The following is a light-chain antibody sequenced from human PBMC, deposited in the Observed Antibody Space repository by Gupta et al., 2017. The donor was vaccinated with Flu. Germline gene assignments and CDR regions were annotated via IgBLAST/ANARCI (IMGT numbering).Light chain of an antibody. CDR2: GAS. CDR3: QHEGSSPIT. CDR1: QSVTSSY. V-gene: IGKV3-20*01. Sequence: EIVLTQSPGTLSLSPGESATLSCRASQSVTSSYLTWYQQKPGQAPRLLIYGASSRATGIPDRFSGSGSGTDFTLTISRLEPEDFAVYYCQHEGSSPITFGWGTKVEIK. J-gene: IGKJ4*01.